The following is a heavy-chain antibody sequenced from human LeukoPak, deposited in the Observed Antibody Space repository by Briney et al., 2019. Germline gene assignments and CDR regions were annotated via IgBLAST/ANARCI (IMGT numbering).Heavy chain of an antibody. CDR3: ATETNGRHYDY. V-gene: IGHV3-21*06. J-gene: IGHJ4*02. CDR2: IGPTGSDR. D-gene: IGHD1-14*01. CDR1: GLTFSTSG. Sequence: GGSLRLSSTASGLTFSTSGFNWVRQAPGKGLEWVASIGPTGSDRYHADSIKGRFTISRDNANNFLYLQMNSLRAEDTAVYYCATETNGRHYDYWGQGTLLTVSS.